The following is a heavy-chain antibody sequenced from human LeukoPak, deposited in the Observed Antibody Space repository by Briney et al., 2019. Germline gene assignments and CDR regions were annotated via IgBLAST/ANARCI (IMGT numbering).Heavy chain of an antibody. D-gene: IGHD3-10*01. Sequence: SETLSLTCAVYGGSFSGYYWSWIRQPPGKGLEWIGYIYYSGSTYYNPSLKSRVTISVDTSKNQFSLKLSSVTAADTAVYYCARKVTMVRGVIKDAFDIWGQGIMVTVSS. J-gene: IGHJ3*02. CDR2: IYYSGST. V-gene: IGHV4-30-4*08. CDR1: GGSFSGYY. CDR3: ARKVTMVRGVIKDAFDI.